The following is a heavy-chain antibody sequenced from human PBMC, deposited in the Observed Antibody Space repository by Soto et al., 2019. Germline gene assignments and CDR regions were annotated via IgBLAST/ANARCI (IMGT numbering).Heavy chain of an antibody. CDR1: GFTFSTYS. Sequence: GGSLRLSCAVSGFTFSTYSMNWVRQAPGKGLEWVSYISSASSTIHYADSVKGRFTISRDNAKNSLYLQMNSLRAEDTAVYYCARVDCSSTSCLSYDMDVWGQGT. J-gene: IGHJ6*02. CDR3: ARVDCSSTSCLSYDMDV. V-gene: IGHV3-48*01. D-gene: IGHD2-2*01. CDR2: ISSASSTI.